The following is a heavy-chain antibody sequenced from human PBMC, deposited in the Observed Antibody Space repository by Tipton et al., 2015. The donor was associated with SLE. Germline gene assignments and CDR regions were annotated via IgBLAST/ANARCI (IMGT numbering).Heavy chain of an antibody. CDR1: GFTFSSYW. J-gene: IGHJ4*02. CDR2: IKQDGSEK. CDR3: ARGSRDSRSWYCNY. Sequence: SLRLSCAASGFTFSSYWMSWVRQAPGKGLEWVANIKQDGSEKYYVDSVKGRFTISRDNAKNSLYLQMNSLRAEDTAVYYCARGSRDSRSWYCNYWGQGTLVTVSS. D-gene: IGHD6-13*01. V-gene: IGHV3-7*01.